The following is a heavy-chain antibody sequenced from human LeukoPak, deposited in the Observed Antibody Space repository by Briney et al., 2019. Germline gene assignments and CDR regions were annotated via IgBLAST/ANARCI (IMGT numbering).Heavy chain of an antibody. V-gene: IGHV4-30-4*08. CDR2: IYYSGTT. J-gene: IGHJ5*02. CDR3: ARDRGRDGTGTTMDWFDP. Sequence: SQTLSLTCTVSGVSISSSDYYWSWIRQPPGKGLEWIGYIYYSGTTYYNPSLKSRVTISVDTSKNQFSLKLSSVTAADTAVYYCARDRGRDGTGTTMDWFDPWGQGTLVTVPS. D-gene: IGHD1-1*01. CDR1: GVSISSSDYY.